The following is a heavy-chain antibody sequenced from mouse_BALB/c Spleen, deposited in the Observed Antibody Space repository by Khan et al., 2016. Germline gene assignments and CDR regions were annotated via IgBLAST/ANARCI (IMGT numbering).Heavy chain of an antibody. D-gene: IGHD2-1*01. CDR3: AREDGNYGPWFGY. V-gene: IGHV3-2*02. J-gene: IGHJ3*01. CDR2: ISYSGIT. Sequence: EVQLQESGPGLVKPSQSLSLTCTVTGYSITSDYAWNWIRQFPGNKLEWMGYISYSGITIYNQSLKSRISITRDTSKNRFFRQVSAVTTEDTATYYCAREDGNYGPWFGYWDRGTLVAVSA. CDR1: GYSITSDYA.